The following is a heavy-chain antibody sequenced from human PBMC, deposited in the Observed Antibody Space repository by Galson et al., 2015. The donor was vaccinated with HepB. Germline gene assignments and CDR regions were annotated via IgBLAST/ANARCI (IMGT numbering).Heavy chain of an antibody. Sequence: SVKVSCKASGYTFTNYGISWVRQAPGQGLEWMGWISAYNGNTNYAHKLQGRVTMTTDTSTSTAYMELRSLRSDDTAVYYCARRFRYDSGGYKVSLYFDSWGQGTLVTVSS. CDR3: ARRFRYDSGGYKVSLYFDS. V-gene: IGHV1-18*01. CDR1: GYTFTNYG. D-gene: IGHD3-22*01. J-gene: IGHJ4*02. CDR2: ISAYNGNT.